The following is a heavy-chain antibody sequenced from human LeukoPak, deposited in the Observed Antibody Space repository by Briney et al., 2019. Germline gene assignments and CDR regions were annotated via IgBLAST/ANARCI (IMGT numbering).Heavy chain of an antibody. CDR3: ARDSLRAAAADYHFPS. CDR1: GYTFTGYY. V-gene: IGHV1-2*06. Sequence: GASVKVSXKASGYTFTGYYMHWVRQAPGQGLEWMGRINPNSGGTNYAQKFQGRVTMTRDTSINTAYMELSRLRSDDTAVYYCARDSLRAAAADYHFPSWGQGTLVTVSS. D-gene: IGHD6-13*01. CDR2: INPNSGGT. J-gene: IGHJ4*02.